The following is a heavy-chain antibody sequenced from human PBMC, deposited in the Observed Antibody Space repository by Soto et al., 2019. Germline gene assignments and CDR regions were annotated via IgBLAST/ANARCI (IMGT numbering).Heavy chain of an antibody. CDR2: TSGSGFKK. D-gene: IGHD1-26*01. CDR3: AKNQGVELVPLATVDWFDP. CDR1: GFIFENFG. Sequence: GGSLRLSCAASGFIFENFGMSWVRQAPGKGLEWISSTSGSGFKKYYADSVKGRFTISRDNSKSTVYLELNNLSAEDTAVYHCAKNQGVELVPLATVDWFDPWGQGSVVTVSS. V-gene: IGHV3-23*01. J-gene: IGHJ5*02.